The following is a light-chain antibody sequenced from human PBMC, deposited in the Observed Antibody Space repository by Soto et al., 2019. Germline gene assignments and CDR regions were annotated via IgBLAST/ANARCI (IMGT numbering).Light chain of an antibody. Sequence: QSVLAQPASVSGSPGQSITISCTGTSSDVGGYHYVSWYQQYPGKAPKVMIYDVSNRPSGVSNRFSGSKSGTTASLTISGLQAEDEADYYCSSYTSSSTYVFGTGTKVTV. V-gene: IGLV2-14*01. CDR1: SSDVGGYHY. CDR3: SSYTSSSTYV. CDR2: DVS. J-gene: IGLJ1*01.